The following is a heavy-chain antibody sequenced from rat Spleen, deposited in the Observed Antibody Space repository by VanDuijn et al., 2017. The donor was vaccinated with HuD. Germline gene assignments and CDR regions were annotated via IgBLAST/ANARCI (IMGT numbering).Heavy chain of an antibody. J-gene: IGHJ3*01. CDR1: GFSLTSYN. CDR2: IWTGGST. V-gene: IGHV2-30*01. CDR3: TRESLPGFNSHWFLS. Sequence: QVQLKESGPGLVQPSQTLSLTCTVSGFSLTSYNVHWVRQPTGKGLEWMGVIWTGGSTDYNSALSSRLSISRDTSKSQVFLKVDSLQTEDTATYFCTRESLPGFNSHWFLSWGQGTLVTVSS. D-gene: IGHD1-4*01.